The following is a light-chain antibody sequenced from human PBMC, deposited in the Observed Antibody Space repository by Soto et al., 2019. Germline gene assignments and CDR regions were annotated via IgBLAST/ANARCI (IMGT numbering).Light chain of an antibody. V-gene: IGLV2-14*01. CDR2: EVS. CDR1: SSDVGAYNY. CDR3: SSYTSSSNYV. Sequence: QSVQTQPGSVSWSPGHSITIACTGTSSDVGAYNYVSWYQHHPGKAPKLMIHEVSDRPSGVSTRFSGSKSGHTASLTISGLQAEEEADYYCSSYTSSSNYVFGTGTKVTVL. J-gene: IGLJ1*01.